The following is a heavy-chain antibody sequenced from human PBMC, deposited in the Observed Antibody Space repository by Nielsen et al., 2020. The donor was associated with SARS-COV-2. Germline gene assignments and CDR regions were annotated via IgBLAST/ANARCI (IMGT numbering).Heavy chain of an antibody. D-gene: IGHD3-3*01. Sequence: GGSLRLSCRASGLIFGTYGTHWVRPAPGKALDWVAGIWYDGSNENYAESVKGRFTISRDNSNNTFFLQMDSLTADDTAVYFCARLSNFWSGYNDYWGQGTLVIVSS. J-gene: IGHJ4*02. CDR1: GLIFGTYG. V-gene: IGHV3-33*01. CDR3: ARLSNFWSGYNDY. CDR2: IWYDGSNE.